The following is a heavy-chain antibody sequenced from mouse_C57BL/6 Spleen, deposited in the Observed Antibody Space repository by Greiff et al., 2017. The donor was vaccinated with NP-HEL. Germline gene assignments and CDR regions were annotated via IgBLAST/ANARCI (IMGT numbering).Heavy chain of an antibody. D-gene: IGHD2-5*01. V-gene: IGHV2-9-1*01. CDR1: GFSLTSYA. CDR2: IWTGGGT. CDR3: ARNYYSNYEFGYAMDY. Sequence: VKLMESGPGLVAPSQSLSITCTVSGFSLTSYAISWVRQPPGKGLEWLGVIWTGGGTNYNSALKSRLSISKDNSKSQVFLKMNSLQTDDTARYYCARNYYSNYEFGYAMDYWGQGTSVTVSS. J-gene: IGHJ4*01.